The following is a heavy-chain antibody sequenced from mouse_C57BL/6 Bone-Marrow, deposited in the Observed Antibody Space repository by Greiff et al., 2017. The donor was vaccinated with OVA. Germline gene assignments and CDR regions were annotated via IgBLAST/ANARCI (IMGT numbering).Heavy chain of an antibody. V-gene: IGHV5-6*02. CDR3: ARRGYYGSRFAY. CDR2: ISSGGSYT. Sequence: EVMLVESGGDLVKPGGSLKLSCAASGFTFSSYGMSWVHQTPDNRLEWVAPISSGGSYTYYPDSVKGRFTISRDNAKNTLYLQMSSLKSEDTAMYYCARRGYYGSRFAYWGQGTLVTVSA. D-gene: IGHD1-1*01. J-gene: IGHJ3*01. CDR1: GFTFSSYG.